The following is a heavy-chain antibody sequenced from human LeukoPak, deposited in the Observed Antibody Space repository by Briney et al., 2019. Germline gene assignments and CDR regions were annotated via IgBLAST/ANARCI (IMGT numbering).Heavy chain of an antibody. CDR2: IYSGGST. Sequence: QAGGSLRLSCAASGFTVSSNYMSWVRQAPGKGLEWVSVIYSGGSTYYADSVKGRFTISRDNSKNTMYLQMGSLRADDMAVYYCARDVYSSNWFSSWPYAFDIWGQGTMVTVSS. J-gene: IGHJ3*02. V-gene: IGHV3-53*05. CDR3: ARDVYSSNWFSSWPYAFDI. D-gene: IGHD6-13*01. CDR1: GFTVSSNY.